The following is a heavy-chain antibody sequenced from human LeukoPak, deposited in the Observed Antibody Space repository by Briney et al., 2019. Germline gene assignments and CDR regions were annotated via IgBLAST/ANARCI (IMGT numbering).Heavy chain of an antibody. D-gene: IGHD3-3*01. J-gene: IGHJ4*02. CDR3: AKGELRLKEFDY. CDR1: GYTFTSYY. CDR2: INPSGGST. V-gene: IGHV1-46*01. Sequence: ASVKVSCKASGYTFTSYYMHWVRQAPGQGLEWMGIINPSGGSTSYAQKFQGRVTMTRDTSTSTVYMELSSLSSEDTAVYYCAKGELRLKEFDYWGQGTLVTVSS.